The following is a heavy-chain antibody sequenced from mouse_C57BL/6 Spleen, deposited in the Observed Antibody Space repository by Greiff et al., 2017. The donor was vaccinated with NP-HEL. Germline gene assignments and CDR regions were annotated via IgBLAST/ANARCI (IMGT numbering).Heavy chain of an antibody. J-gene: IGHJ3*01. D-gene: IGHD2-4*01. Sequence: QVQLQQSGPELVKPGASVKISCKASGYAFSSSWMNWVKQRPGKGLEWIGRIYPGDGDTKYNGKFKGKATLTADKSSSTAYMQLSSLTSEDSAVYFCARKGDYGTWFAYWGQGTLVTVSA. CDR1: GYAFSSSW. V-gene: IGHV1-82*01. CDR2: IYPGDGDT. CDR3: ARKGDYGTWFAY.